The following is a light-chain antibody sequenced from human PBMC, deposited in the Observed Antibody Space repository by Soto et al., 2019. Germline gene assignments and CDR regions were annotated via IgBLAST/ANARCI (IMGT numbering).Light chain of an antibody. V-gene: IGLV2-14*01. Sequence: QSVLAQPSSVSGSPGQSITISCTGTSTDVGGYNYVSWYQHHPGKGPKLIIYEVSNRPSGVSDRFSGSKSGNKASLIISNLEAEDESDYYCSSYTTTSTLVFGGGTKVTVL. CDR3: SSYTTTSTLV. CDR1: STDVGGYNY. J-gene: IGLJ3*02. CDR2: EVS.